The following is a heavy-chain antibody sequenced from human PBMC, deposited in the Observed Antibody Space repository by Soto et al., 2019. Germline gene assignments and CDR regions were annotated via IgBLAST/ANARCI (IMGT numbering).Heavy chain of an antibody. CDR1: GFTVSSKY. CDR2: IQSGSPT. CDR3: AMDDVLCVGGRCYGVPLDV. D-gene: IGHD2-15*01. Sequence: EVHMVESGGGLVQPGGSLRLSCAASGFTVSSKYMSWDRQAPGKGLEWVSLIQSGSPTYYAASVKGRFTISRDTSENTLHLQMGSLRAEDTAVYYWAMDDVLCVGGRCYGVPLDVWAKGTTVTVS. V-gene: IGHV3-66*01. J-gene: IGHJ6*03.